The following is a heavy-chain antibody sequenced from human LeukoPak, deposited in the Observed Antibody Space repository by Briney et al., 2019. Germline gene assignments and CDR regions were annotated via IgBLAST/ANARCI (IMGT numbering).Heavy chain of an antibody. Sequence: SETLSLTCTVSGGSISSYYWSWIRQTAGKGLEWIGRVSSSGNTNYNPSLKSRVTMSVETYKNQFSLKLSSVTAADTAVYYCARGISGATGFDYWGQGTLVTVSS. CDR3: ARGISGATGFDY. D-gene: IGHD2-15*01. J-gene: IGHJ4*02. CDR1: GGSISSYY. V-gene: IGHV4-4*07. CDR2: VSSSGNT.